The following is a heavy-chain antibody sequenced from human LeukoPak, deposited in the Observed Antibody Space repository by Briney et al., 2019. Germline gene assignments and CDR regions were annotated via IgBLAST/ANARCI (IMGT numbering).Heavy chain of an antibody. D-gene: IGHD6-13*01. CDR2: IKQDGSEK. CDR3: ARGSSWSFDY. Sequence: PGGSLRLSCEGSGFTFSNYWMGWVRQAPGKGLEWVANIKQDGSEKYYVDSVKGRFTISRDNAKNSLYLQMNSLRAEDTAVYYCARGSSWSFDYWGQGTLVTVSS. V-gene: IGHV3-7*04. CDR1: GFTFSNYW. J-gene: IGHJ4*02.